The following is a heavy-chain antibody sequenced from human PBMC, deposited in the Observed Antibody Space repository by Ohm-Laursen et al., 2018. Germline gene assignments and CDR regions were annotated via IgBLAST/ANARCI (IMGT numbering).Heavy chain of an antibody. V-gene: IGHV3-23*01. J-gene: IGHJ3*02. Sequence: LSLTCATSGFTFSSYAMNWVRQAPGKGLEWVSGISGSGSRTYYADSVKGRFTISRDNSKNTVHLQMNSLRAEDTAVYYCAKVYYCSGGSCYSWELTNGFDIWGQGTMVTVSS. CDR1: GFTFSSYA. D-gene: IGHD2-15*01. CDR2: ISGSGSRT. CDR3: AKVYYCSGGSCYSWELTNGFDI.